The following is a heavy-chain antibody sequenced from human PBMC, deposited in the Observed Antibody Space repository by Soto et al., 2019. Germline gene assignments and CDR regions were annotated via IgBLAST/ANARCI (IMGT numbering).Heavy chain of an antibody. CDR3: ARGRSSSCDTFDY. CDR1: GFTFRSYG. V-gene: IGHV3-33*08. CDR2: IWYDGSSK. J-gene: IGHJ4*02. D-gene: IGHD6-13*01. Sequence: PGWSLRLSCRASGFTFRSYGMHRVPQPAGKALECVAVIWYDGSSKYYADSVKGRFPSSRANSKNTLYLQMNSLRAEDTAVYYCARGRSSSCDTFDYWGQGTLVTVSS.